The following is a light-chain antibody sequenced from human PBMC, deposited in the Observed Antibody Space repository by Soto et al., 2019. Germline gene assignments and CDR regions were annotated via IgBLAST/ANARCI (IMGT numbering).Light chain of an antibody. Sequence: DIQMTQSPSSLSASVGVRVTITCRASQSISSYLNWYQQKPGKAPKLLIYAASSLQSGVPSRFSGSGSGTDFTLTISSLQPEDFATYYCQQSYSTLPWTFGQGTKVEIK. V-gene: IGKV1-39*01. CDR2: AAS. CDR1: QSISSY. CDR3: QQSYSTLPWT. J-gene: IGKJ1*01.